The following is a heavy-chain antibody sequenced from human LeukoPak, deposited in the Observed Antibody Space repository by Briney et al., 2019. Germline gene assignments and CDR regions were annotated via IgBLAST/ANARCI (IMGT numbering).Heavy chain of an antibody. D-gene: IGHD2-15*01. CDR2: INPSGGST. CDR1: GYTFTSYY. CDR3: ASATLRCSGGSCYEMDV. V-gene: IGHV1-46*01. J-gene: IGHJ6*04. Sequence: EASVKVSCKASGYTFTSYYMHWVRQAPGQGLEWMGIINPSGGSTSYAQKFQDRLTITADKSTSTAYMELSSLRSEDTAVYYCASATLRCSGGSCYEMDVWGKGTTVTVSS.